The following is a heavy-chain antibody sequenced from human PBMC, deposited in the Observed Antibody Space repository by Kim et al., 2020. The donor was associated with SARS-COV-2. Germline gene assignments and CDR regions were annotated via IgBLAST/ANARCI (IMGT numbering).Heavy chain of an antibody. V-gene: IGHV3-30*01. CDR3: ARVRNSGSYYRGAFDI. D-gene: IGHD1-26*01. Sequence: VKGRFTISRDNSKNTLYLQMNSLRAEDTAVYYCARVRNSGSYYRGAFDIWGQGTMVTVSS. J-gene: IGHJ3*02.